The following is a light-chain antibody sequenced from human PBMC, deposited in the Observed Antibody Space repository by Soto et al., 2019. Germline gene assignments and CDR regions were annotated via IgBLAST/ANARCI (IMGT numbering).Light chain of an antibody. CDR2: EVI. CDR3: NSYTTSNTFV. J-gene: IGLJ1*01. Sequence: QSGLTQLGSVSGSPGQAITVSCSGTSSDIGAHNFVSWYQQHPGKAPKLIIYEVINRPSGVSDRFSGSKSGNTASLTISGLQSEDEADYYCNSYTTSNTFVFGTGTKVTVL. V-gene: IGLV2-14*03. CDR1: SSDIGAHNF.